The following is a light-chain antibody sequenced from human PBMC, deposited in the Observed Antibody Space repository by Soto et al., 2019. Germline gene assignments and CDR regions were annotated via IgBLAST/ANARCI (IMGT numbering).Light chain of an antibody. CDR2: GAS. Sequence: EIVLTQSPGTLSLSPGERATLSCRASQSVSGSYLAWNQQKPGQAPRLLIYGASSRATGIPDRFSGSGTGTDFTLTISRLGPEGFAVYCCQQYGSSPYTFGPGTKLEIK. J-gene: IGKJ2*01. V-gene: IGKV3-20*01. CDR3: QQYGSSPYT. CDR1: QSVSGSY.